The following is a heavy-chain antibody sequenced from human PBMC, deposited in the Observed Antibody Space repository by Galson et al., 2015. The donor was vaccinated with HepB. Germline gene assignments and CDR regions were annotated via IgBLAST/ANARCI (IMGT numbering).Heavy chain of an antibody. Sequence: LSLTCTVSGGSIRSYYWSWIRQPPGKGLEWIGYIYYSGSTNYNPSLKSRVTISVDTSKNQFSLKLSSVTAADTAVYYCARGRYYDILTGYEYWYFDLWGRGTLVTVSS. CDR1: GGSIRSYY. D-gene: IGHD3-9*01. CDR3: ARGRYYDILTGYEYWYFDL. V-gene: IGHV4-59*01. CDR2: IYYSGST. J-gene: IGHJ2*01.